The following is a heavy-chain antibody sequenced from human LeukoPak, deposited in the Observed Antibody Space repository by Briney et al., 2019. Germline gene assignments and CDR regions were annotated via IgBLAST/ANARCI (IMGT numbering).Heavy chain of an antibody. Sequence: PGGSLRLSCAASGVTFSSYWMSWVRQAPGKGLEWVANIKEDGSEKYYVDSVKGRFTISRDNAKNSAYLQMNSLRAEDTAVYYCARGRFNYDSTGYSSFYYWGQGTLVTVSS. CDR3: ARGRFNYDSTGYSSFYY. CDR2: IKEDGSEK. V-gene: IGHV3-7*01. D-gene: IGHD3-22*01. J-gene: IGHJ4*02. CDR1: GVTFSSYW.